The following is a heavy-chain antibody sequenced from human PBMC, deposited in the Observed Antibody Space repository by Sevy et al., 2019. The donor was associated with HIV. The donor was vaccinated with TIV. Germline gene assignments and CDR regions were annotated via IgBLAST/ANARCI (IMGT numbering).Heavy chain of an antibody. CDR1: GYTLTELS. J-gene: IGHJ3*02. CDR2: FDPEDGET. Sequence: ASVKVSCKVSGYTLTELSMHWVRQAPGKGLEWMGGFDPEDGETIYAQKFQGRVTMTEDTSTDTAYMELSSLRSEDTAGYYCASTLRITMIVVVTEEYAFDIWGQGTMVTVSS. D-gene: IGHD3-22*01. V-gene: IGHV1-24*01. CDR3: ASTLRITMIVVVTEEYAFDI.